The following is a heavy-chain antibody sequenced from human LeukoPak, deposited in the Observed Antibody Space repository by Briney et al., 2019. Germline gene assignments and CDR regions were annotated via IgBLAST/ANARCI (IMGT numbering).Heavy chain of an antibody. CDR1: GGSINNYY. D-gene: IGHD3-22*01. CDR3: ARDPKSPPWTISSGYFPSGRYYYMDV. Sequence: SETLSLTCTVSGGSINNYYWSWIRQPAGKGLEWIGLIYSSGSTSYNPSLKSRVTMSVDKSKNQFSLKLSSVTAADTAVYYCARDPKSPPWTISSGYFPSGRYYYMDVWGKGTTVTVSS. J-gene: IGHJ6*03. CDR2: IYSSGST. V-gene: IGHV4-4*07.